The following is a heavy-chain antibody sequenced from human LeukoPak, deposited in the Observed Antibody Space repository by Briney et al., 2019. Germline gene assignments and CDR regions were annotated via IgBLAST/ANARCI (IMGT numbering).Heavy chain of an antibody. Sequence: EAGGSLRLSCAASGFTFSSYWMHWVRHAPGKGLVWVSRINSDGSSTSYADSVKGRFTISRDNAKNTLYLQMNSLRAEDTAVYYCARGIAAAGSVPWGQGTLVTVSS. CDR3: ARGIAAAGSVP. CDR1: GFTFSSYW. CDR2: INSDGSST. D-gene: IGHD6-13*01. J-gene: IGHJ5*02. V-gene: IGHV3-74*01.